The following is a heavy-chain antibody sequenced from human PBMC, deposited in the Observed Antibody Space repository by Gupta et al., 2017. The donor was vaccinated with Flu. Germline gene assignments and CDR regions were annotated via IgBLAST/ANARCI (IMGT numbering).Heavy chain of an antibody. CDR3: TRHRTGNWNDVFDI. D-gene: IGHD1-1*01. CDR1: GFTFGDYA. Sequence: EVQLVESGGGYIQQGRTLRLSCTAAGFTFGDYALDWFRMAPGKGLELLGFIRSKAYGGTTEYAASVKGIFTVSRDDSQSIAYLQMNSLETEDTAVYYCTRHRTGNWNDVFDIWGQGAMVTVSS. J-gene: IGHJ3*02. CDR2: IRSKAYGGTT. V-gene: IGHV3-49*03.